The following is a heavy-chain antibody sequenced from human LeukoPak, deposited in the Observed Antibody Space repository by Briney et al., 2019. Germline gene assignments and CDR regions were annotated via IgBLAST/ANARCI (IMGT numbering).Heavy chain of an antibody. Sequence: ASVKVSCKASGYTFTGYYMHWVRQAPGQGLEWMGWINPNCGGTNYAQKFQGRVTMTRDTSISTAYMELSRLRSDDTAVYYCARSPSGDYGDYLYYFDYWGQGTLVTVSS. D-gene: IGHD4-17*01. CDR3: ARSPSGDYGDYLYYFDY. V-gene: IGHV1-2*02. CDR2: INPNCGGT. CDR1: GYTFTGYY. J-gene: IGHJ4*02.